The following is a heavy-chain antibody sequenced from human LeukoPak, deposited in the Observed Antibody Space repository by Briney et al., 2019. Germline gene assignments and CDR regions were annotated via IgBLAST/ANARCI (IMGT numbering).Heavy chain of an antibody. J-gene: IGHJ4*02. CDR1: GFTFSSYW. Sequence: GGSLRLSCAASGFTFSSYWMHWVRQAPGKGLVWVSRINSDGSSTSYADSVKGRFTISRDNSKNTLYLQMNSLRAEDTAVYYCRSGSYYNERFDYWGQGTLVTVSS. D-gene: IGHD3-10*01. V-gene: IGHV3-74*01. CDR3: RSGSYYNERFDY. CDR2: INSDGSST.